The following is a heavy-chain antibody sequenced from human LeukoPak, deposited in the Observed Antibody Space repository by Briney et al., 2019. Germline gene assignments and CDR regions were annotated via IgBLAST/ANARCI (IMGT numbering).Heavy chain of an antibody. D-gene: IGHD5-12*01. Sequence: SQTLSLTCTVSGGSISSGDYYWSWIRQPPGKGLEWIGYIYYSGSTYYNPSLKSRVTISVDTSKNQFSLKLSSVTAADTAVYYCARDGSGYGIPVDAFDIWGQGTMVTVSS. J-gene: IGHJ3*02. V-gene: IGHV4-30-4*08. CDR2: IYYSGST. CDR1: GGSISSGDYY. CDR3: ARDGSGYGIPVDAFDI.